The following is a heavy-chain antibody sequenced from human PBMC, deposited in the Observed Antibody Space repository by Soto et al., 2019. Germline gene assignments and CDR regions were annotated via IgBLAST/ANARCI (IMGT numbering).Heavy chain of an antibody. J-gene: IGHJ4*02. D-gene: IGHD3-22*01. CDR1: GYTFIDYY. CDR3: ARQAYHYDTYSFGY. CDR2: VSPRSGGT. V-gene: IGHV1-2*02. Sequence: GASVKVSCKASGYTFIDYYIHWVRQAPGQGLGWMGWVSPRSGGTNYAQKFLGRVTITRDTSISTAYMELTGLTSDDTAIYYCARQAYHYDTYSFGYWGQGTLVTVSS.